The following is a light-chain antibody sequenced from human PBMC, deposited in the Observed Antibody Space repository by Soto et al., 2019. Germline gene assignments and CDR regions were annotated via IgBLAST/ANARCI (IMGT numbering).Light chain of an antibody. CDR2: GAS. CDR1: HSIGDT. Sequence: EIVMTQSPATLSVSPGGRATLSCRASHSIGDTLAWYQQKPGQAPRLLIYGASSRATGIPDRFSGSGSGTDFTLTISRLEPEDFAVYYCQQYGSSPWTFGQGTKVDIK. J-gene: IGKJ1*01. V-gene: IGKV3-20*01. CDR3: QQYGSSPWT.